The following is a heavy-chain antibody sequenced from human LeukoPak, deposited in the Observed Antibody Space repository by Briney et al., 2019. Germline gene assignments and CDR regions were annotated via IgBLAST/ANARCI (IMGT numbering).Heavy chain of an antibody. CDR1: GFTFSIYN. D-gene: IGHD1-7*01. Sequence: GGSLRLSCSASGFTFSIYNMNWVRQTPGKGLEWVSTISGSSSYIYYADSVKGRFTVSRGNAKRSLYLQMNSLRAEDTAVYYCSPITGAIDNWGQGTLVTVSS. CDR2: ISGSSSYI. CDR3: SPITGAIDN. V-gene: IGHV3-21*01. J-gene: IGHJ4*02.